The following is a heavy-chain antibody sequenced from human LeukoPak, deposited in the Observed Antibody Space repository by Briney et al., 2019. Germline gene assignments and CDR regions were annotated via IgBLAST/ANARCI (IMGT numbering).Heavy chain of an antibody. J-gene: IGHJ4*02. CDR2: ISGSGGRT. CDR3: AKDPRVGSRVSTPCH. Sequence: GGSLTLSCAASGFTFISYAMSWVRQAPGKGLEWVSAISGSGGRTYYADSVKGRFTISRDNSKSTLFLQMNSLRAEDTAVYYCAKDPRVGSRVSTPCHWGQGTMVTVSS. CDR1: GFTFISYA. V-gene: IGHV3-23*01. D-gene: IGHD5-24*01.